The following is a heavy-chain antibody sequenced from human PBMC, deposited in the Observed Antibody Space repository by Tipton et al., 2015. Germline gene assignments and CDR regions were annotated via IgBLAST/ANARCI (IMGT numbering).Heavy chain of an antibody. CDR3: ARDPRIAGGSPSWSDP. J-gene: IGHJ5*02. Sequence: SLRLSCAASGFSFHLYGMNWVRQAPGKGLEWVSSISSTGGYIYYEDSVEGRFTISRDNANNSLYLQMNSLRPEDTAVYYCARDPRIAGGSPSWSDPWGQGTLVTVSS. D-gene: IGHD6-13*01. CDR2: ISSTGGYI. CDR1: GFSFHLYG. V-gene: IGHV3-21*01.